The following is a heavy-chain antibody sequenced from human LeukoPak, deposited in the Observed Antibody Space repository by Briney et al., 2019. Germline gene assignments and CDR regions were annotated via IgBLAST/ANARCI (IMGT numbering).Heavy chain of an antibody. CDR2: ISYDGSNK. V-gene: IGHV3-30-3*01. CDR1: GFTFSSYA. J-gene: IGHJ4*02. Sequence: GGSLRLSCAASGFTFSSYAVHWVRQAPGKGLEWVAVISYDGSNKYYADSVKGRFTISRDNSKNTLYLQMNSLRAEDTAVYYCARDRGVSGNYYDYWGQGTLVTVSS. D-gene: IGHD3-10*01. CDR3: ARDRGVSGNYYDY.